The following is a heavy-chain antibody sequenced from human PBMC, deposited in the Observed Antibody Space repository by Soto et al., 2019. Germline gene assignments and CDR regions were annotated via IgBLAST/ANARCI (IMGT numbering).Heavy chain of an antibody. D-gene: IGHD1-1*01. Sequence: QIQLVQSGAEVKKPGSSVKVSCKASGGTFSSYAISWVRQAPGQGLEWMGGIIPIFGTANYAQKFQGRVTITTDESTRTAYMELSSLRSEDTAVYYCARGLYDTVYYYYGMDVWGQGTTVTVSS. CDR3: ARGLYDTVYYYYGMDV. V-gene: IGHV1-69*05. CDR2: IIPIFGTA. CDR1: GGTFSSYA. J-gene: IGHJ6*02.